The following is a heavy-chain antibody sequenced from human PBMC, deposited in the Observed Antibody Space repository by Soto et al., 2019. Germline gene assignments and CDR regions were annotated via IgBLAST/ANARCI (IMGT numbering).Heavy chain of an antibody. J-gene: IGHJ6*02. V-gene: IGHV4-59*01. CDR3: AREGVSSSWYYYYGMDV. CDR2: ISYSGST. Sequence: QVQLQESGPGLVKPSETLSLTCTVSGGSISSYYWSWIRQPPGKGLERIGYISYSGSTNYNSSLKSRVTISVDTSKNQFSLKLSSVTAADTAVYYCAREGVSSSWYYYYGMDVWGQGTTVTVSS. CDR1: GGSISSYY. D-gene: IGHD6-13*01.